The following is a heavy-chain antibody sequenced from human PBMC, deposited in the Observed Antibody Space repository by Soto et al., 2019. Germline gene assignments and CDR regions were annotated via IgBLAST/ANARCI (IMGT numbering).Heavy chain of an antibody. CDR1: GFTFSDYY. CDR2: ISSSSSYT. Sequence: GGSLRLSCAASGFTFSDYYMSWIRQAPGKGLEWVSYISSSSSYTNYADSVKGRFTISRDNAKNSLYLQMNSLRAEDTAVYYCARDRGYCSGGSCHELFTYGMDVWGQGTTVTVSS. CDR3: ARDRGYCSGGSCHELFTYGMDV. J-gene: IGHJ6*02. V-gene: IGHV3-11*06. D-gene: IGHD2-15*01.